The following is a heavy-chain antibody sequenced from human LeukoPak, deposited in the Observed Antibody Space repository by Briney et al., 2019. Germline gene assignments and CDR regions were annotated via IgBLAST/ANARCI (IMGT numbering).Heavy chain of an antibody. J-gene: IGHJ4*02. CDR2: ISGSGGST. Sequence: GSLRLSFATSGFTFSSYAMSWVRPAPGKGLEWVSAISGSGGSTYYAVSVKGRFTISRDNSKNTLYLQMNSLRAEDTAVYYCANHMVATHYFDYWGQGTLVTVSS. CDR1: GFTFSSYA. CDR3: ANHMVATHYFDY. V-gene: IGHV3-23*01. D-gene: IGHD5-12*01.